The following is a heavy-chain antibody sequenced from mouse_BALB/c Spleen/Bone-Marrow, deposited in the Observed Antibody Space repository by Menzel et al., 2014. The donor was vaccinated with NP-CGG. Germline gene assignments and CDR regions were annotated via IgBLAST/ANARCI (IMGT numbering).Heavy chain of an antibody. Sequence: DVELQESGPSLVKPSQTLSLTCSVTSDSITSGYWNWIRKFPGNKLEYMGYISYSGSTYYNPSLKSRISITRDTSKNQYYLQLNSVTTEDTATYYCARIYYDSHWYFDVWGAGTTVTVSS. V-gene: IGHV3-8*02. CDR3: ARIYYDSHWYFDV. CDR2: ISYSGST. D-gene: IGHD2-4*01. CDR1: SDSITSGY. J-gene: IGHJ1*01.